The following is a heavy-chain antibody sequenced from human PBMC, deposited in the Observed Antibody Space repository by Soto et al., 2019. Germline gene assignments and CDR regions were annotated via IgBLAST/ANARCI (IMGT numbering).Heavy chain of an antibody. CDR1: GGSISSGGYY. J-gene: IGHJ4*02. CDR3: ARARIGRRDGYNFDY. V-gene: IGHV4-31*03. Sequence: SETLSLTCTVSGGSISSGGYYWSWIRQHPGKGLEWIGYIYYSGSTYYNPSLKSRVTISVDTSKNQFSLKLSSVTAADTAVYYCARARIGRRDGYNFDYWGQGTLVTVSS. D-gene: IGHD5-12*01. CDR2: IYYSGST.